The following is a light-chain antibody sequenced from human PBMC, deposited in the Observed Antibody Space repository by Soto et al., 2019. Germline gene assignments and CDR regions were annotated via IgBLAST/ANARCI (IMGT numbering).Light chain of an antibody. CDR3: QQYGSTPLWT. V-gene: IGKV3-20*01. J-gene: IGKJ1*01. CDR1: RSVSSSY. Sequence: DIALTQSPGTLSLSAWESATLTCRASRSVSSSYLAWYHQKTGQAPRLLTYGASSRATGIPDRFSGGGSGTAVTTTISRLEHEDFAAYDCQQYGSTPLWTFGQGTKVDIK. CDR2: GAS.